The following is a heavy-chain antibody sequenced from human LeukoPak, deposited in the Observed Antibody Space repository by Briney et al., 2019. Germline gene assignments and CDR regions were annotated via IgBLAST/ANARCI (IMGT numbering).Heavy chain of an antibody. CDR3: ARGDEYYYGSGSNYNTYFDY. J-gene: IGHJ4*02. CDR2: INPHSGYT. Sequence: ASVKVSCKASGYTFSGYYIHWVRQAPGQGLECVGWINPHSGYTKFAQKFQGRVTMTRDTSLSTAYMEVSRLRSDDTAVYYCARGDEYYYGSGSNYNTYFDYWGQGNLVTVSS. CDR1: GYTFSGYY. V-gene: IGHV1-2*02. D-gene: IGHD3-10*01.